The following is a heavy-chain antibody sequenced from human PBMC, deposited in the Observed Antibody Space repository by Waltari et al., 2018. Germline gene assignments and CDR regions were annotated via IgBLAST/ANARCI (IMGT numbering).Heavy chain of an antibody. CDR3: ARGVPGSWPDYYFDH. CDR2: FSVYNGNT. Sequence: QVQLVQSGAEVKTPGSSVKVSCTASGYPFTNLGIRWVRRAPGQGLEWMGWFSVYNGNTNYAQKLQGRVTMTTDTSTSTAYMELRSLRSDDTAVYYCARGVPGSWPDYYFDHWGQGTLVTVSS. CDR1: GYPFTNLG. D-gene: IGHD3-10*01. V-gene: IGHV1-18*01. J-gene: IGHJ4*02.